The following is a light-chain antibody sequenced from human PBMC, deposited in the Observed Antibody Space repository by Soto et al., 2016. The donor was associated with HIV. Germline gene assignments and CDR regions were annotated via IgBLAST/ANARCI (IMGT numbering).Light chain of an antibody. J-gene: IGLJ3*02. V-gene: IGLV3-21*03. CDR2: DDR. Sequence: SYELTQPPSVSVAPGKTARVTCGGNNIGNKAVHWYQQKPGQAPVLVVYDDRDRPSGIPERFSGSNSGNTATLTINRVEAEDEADFYCQVWDSRSDPWVFGGGTKLTVL. CDR3: QVWDSRSDPWV. CDR1: NIGNKA.